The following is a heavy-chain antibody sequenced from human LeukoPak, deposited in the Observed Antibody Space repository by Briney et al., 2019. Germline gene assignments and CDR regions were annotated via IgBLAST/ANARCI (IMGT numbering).Heavy chain of an antibody. CDR2: IIPIFGTA. J-gene: IGHJ4*02. Sequence: SVKVSCKASVGTFSSYAISWVRQAPGQGLEWMGGIIPIFGTANYAQKFQGRVTITADESTSTAYMELSSLRSEDTAVYYCAGPNDYYDSSGHFDYWGRGTLVTVSS. CDR1: VGTFSSYA. V-gene: IGHV1-69*13. D-gene: IGHD3-22*01. CDR3: AGPNDYYDSSGHFDY.